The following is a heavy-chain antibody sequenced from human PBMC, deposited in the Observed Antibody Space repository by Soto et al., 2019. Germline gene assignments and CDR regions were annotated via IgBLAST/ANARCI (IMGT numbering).Heavy chain of an antibody. J-gene: IGHJ3*02. D-gene: IGHD6-13*01. CDR2: INTYNGNT. CDR1: GYTFTSHG. Sequence: VQLVQSGVEVKKPGASVKVSCKASGYTFTSHGISWVRQAPGQGLEWMGWINTYNGNTNYAQKVQGRVTMTTETATSTAYMELRSLRSDDTAVYYCARDLLYSTRSTVRFDIWGRGTMLTVSS. CDR3: ARDLLYSTRSTVRFDI. V-gene: IGHV1-18*01.